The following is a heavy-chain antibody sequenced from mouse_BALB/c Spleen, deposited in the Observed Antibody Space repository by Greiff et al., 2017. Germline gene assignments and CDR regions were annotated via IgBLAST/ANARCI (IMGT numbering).Heavy chain of an antibody. CDR3: AIYGSAMDY. J-gene: IGHJ4*01. Sequence: EVQRVESGGGLVQPGGSRKLSCAASGFTFSSFGMHWVRQAPEKGLEWVAYISSGSSTIYYADTVKGRFTISRDNPKNTLFLQMTSLRSEDTAMYYCAIYGSAMDYWGQGTSVTVSS. CDR1: GFTFSSFG. CDR2: ISSGSSTI. D-gene: IGHD1-1*01. V-gene: IGHV5-17*02.